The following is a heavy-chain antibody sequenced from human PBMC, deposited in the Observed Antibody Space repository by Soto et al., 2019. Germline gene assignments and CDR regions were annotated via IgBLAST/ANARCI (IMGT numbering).Heavy chain of an antibody. D-gene: IGHD3-3*01. Sequence: SETLSLTYTVSGGSISSGGYYWSWVRQHPGKGLEWIGYIYYSGSTYYNPSLKSRVTISVDTSKNQFSLKLSSVTAADTAVYYCARQSNYDFSLDYWGQGTLVTVSS. J-gene: IGHJ4*02. CDR2: IYYSGST. V-gene: IGHV4-31*03. CDR1: GGSISSGGYY. CDR3: ARQSNYDFSLDY.